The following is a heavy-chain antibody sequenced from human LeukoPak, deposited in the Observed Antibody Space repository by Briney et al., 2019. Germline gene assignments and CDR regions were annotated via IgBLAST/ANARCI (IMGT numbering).Heavy chain of an antibody. D-gene: IGHD6-13*01. CDR1: GFTFCIYA. J-gene: IGHJ4*02. CDR2: FSGSGGSI. CDR3: AKGHSSSWLSLDY. V-gene: IGHV3-23*01. Sequence: QPGGSPRLSCAASGFTFCIYAMSWGPEALEEGGGWGSDFSGSGGSIYSADSVKGRFTISRENSKNTLYLQMSSLRADDTAVYYCAKGHSSSWLSLDYWGQGTLVTVSS.